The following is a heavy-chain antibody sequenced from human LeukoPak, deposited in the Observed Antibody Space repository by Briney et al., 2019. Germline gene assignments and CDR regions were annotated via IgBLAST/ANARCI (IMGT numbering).Heavy chain of an antibody. V-gene: IGHV4-30-2*03. Sequence: SSETLSLTCAVSGGSISSGGYSWSWIRQPPGKGLEWIGYIYYSGNTYYNPSLKSRVTISVDTSKNQFSLKLSSVTAADTAVYYCARLHSSGWKTTYFQHWGQGTQVTVSS. CDR3: ARLHSSGWKTTYFQH. CDR1: GGSISSGGYS. D-gene: IGHD6-19*01. CDR2: IYYSGNT. J-gene: IGHJ1*01.